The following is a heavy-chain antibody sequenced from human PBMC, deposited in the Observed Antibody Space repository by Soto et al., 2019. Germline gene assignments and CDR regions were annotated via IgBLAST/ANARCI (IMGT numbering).Heavy chain of an antibody. V-gene: IGHV1-46*01. D-gene: IGHD3-22*01. CDR2: INPSGGST. CDR1: GYTFTSYY. Sequence: VASVKVSCKASGYTFTSYYMHWVRQAPGQGLEWMGIINPSGGSTSYAQKFQGRVTMTRDTSTSTVYMELSSLRSEDTAVYYCARDRYLTYYYDSSGYYYFDYWGQGTLVTVSS. CDR3: ARDRYLTYYYDSSGYYYFDY. J-gene: IGHJ4*02.